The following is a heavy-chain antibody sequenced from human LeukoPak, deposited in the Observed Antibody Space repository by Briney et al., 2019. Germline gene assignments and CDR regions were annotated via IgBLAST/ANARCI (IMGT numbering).Heavy chain of an antibody. Sequence: GGSLRLSCAASGFTFSSYGMHWVRQAPGKGLEWVAVIWYDGSNKYYADSVKGRFTTSRDNSKNTLYLQMNSLRAEDTAVYYCARDGGLLYDSFHYYYYGMDVWGQGTTVTVSS. CDR1: GFTFSSYG. CDR2: IWYDGSNK. J-gene: IGHJ6*02. V-gene: IGHV3-33*01. D-gene: IGHD2-2*02. CDR3: ARDGGLLYDSFHYYYYGMDV.